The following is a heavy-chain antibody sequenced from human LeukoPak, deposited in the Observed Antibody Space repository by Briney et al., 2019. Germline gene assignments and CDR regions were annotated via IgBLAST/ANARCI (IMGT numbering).Heavy chain of an antibody. D-gene: IGHD4-23*01. CDR2: IYYSGST. CDR3: ARDLLNEGNHLDY. Sequence: SETLSLTCTVSGGSISSGDYYWSWIREPPGNGLEWIGYIYYSGSTYYNPSLKSRVTISVDTSKNQFSLKLSSVTAADTAVYYCARDLLNEGNHLDYWGQGPLVTVSS. J-gene: IGHJ4*02. CDR1: GGSISSGDYY. V-gene: IGHV4-30-4*01.